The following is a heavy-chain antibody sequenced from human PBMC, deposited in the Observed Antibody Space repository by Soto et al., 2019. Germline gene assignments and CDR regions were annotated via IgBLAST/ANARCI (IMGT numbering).Heavy chain of an antibody. J-gene: IGHJ4*02. CDR2: ISGGASDK. D-gene: IGHD2-21*01. Sequence: EVQLVESGGRLVQPGGSLRLSCAASGFMFSAYWMSWVRQDPGKGLEWVATISGGASDKFYVDSVKGRFTISRDDSKNTLYLQMNSLRDEDTAVYYGVREDWHRFDSWGQGNLVTVSS. V-gene: IGHV3-7*01. CDR3: VREDWHRFDS. CDR1: GFMFSAYW.